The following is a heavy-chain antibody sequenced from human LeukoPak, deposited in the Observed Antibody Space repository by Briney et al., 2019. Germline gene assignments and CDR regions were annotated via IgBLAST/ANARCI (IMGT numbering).Heavy chain of an antibody. V-gene: IGHV3-53*01. CDR2: FYRGDST. CDR3: AREVVSTPSYFDS. Sequence: GGSLRLSCAASGFTVSSSYMYWVRQAPGKGLEWVSFFYRGDSTYYAESVRGRFTISRDSSKNTLYLLMNSLIPEDTAVYYCAREVVSTPSYFDSWGQGTLVTVSS. J-gene: IGHJ4*02. CDR1: GFTVSSSY. D-gene: IGHD2-15*01.